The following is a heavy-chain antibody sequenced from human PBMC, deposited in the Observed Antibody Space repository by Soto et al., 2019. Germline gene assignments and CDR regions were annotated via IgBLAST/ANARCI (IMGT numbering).Heavy chain of an antibody. CDR2: INGGGDAS. D-gene: IGHD1-26*01. CDR3: ATFLLVGSFDI. J-gene: IGHJ3*02. V-gene: IGHV3-23*01. Sequence: PGGSLRLSCTASGFTFSSYAMDWVRQAPGKGLEWLSAINGGGDASHYADSVKGRFTISRDNSKNTLFLQMSSLRAEDTAVYYCATFLLVGSFDIWGQGTMVTVSS. CDR1: GFTFSSYA.